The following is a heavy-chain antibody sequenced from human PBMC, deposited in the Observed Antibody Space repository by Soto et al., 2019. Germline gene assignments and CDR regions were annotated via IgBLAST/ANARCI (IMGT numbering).Heavy chain of an antibody. D-gene: IGHD3-22*01. CDR3: ASWRETGYYDSSGNPLHYFDY. V-gene: IGHV4-59*01. CDR2: IYYSGST. Sequence: SETLSLTCTVSGGSISSYYWSWIRQPPGKGLEWIGYIYYSGSTNYNPSLKSRVTISVDTSKNQFSLKLSSVTAADTAVYYCASWRETGYYDSSGNPLHYFDYWGQGTLVTVSS. CDR1: GGSISSYY. J-gene: IGHJ4*02.